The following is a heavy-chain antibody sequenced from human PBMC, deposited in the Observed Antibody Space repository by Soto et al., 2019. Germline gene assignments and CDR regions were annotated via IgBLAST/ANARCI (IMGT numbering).Heavy chain of an antibody. CDR3: ARDGHCITTSCFRNWLDP. J-gene: IGHJ5*02. D-gene: IGHD2-2*01. CDR1: GFPFSTYW. Sequence: GGSLRLSCAASGFPFSTYWMHLMRQFPGRGLEWVSRINIDASHTYYADSVKGRFTISRDNAKNTLHLEMNSLRAEATAVYYCARDGHCITTSCFRNWLDPWRQ. CDR2: INIDASHT. V-gene: IGHV3-74*01.